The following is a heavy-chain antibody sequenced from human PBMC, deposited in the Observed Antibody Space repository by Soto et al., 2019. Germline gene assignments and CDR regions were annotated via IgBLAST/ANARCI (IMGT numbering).Heavy chain of an antibody. CDR2: VNHSGST. D-gene: IGHD4-17*01. CDR3: ARPMTKVTSYLAY. V-gene: IGHV4-34*01. J-gene: IGHJ4*02. Sequence: QVQLQQWGARRLKPSETLSLTCAVYGESFSGYYWTWFRQPPGKGLEWIGEVNHSGSTNYNPSLKSRVNISVDTSKNQISLKLNSVTAADTALYYCARPMTKVTSYLAYWGQGTLVTVSS. CDR1: GESFSGYY.